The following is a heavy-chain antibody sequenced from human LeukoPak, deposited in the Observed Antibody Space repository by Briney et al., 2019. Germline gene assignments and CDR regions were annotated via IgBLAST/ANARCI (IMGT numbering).Heavy chain of an antibody. CDR3: AKDPGARVRGYYMDV. J-gene: IGHJ6*03. CDR2: IENDGSNK. D-gene: IGHD2-8*02. CDR1: GFTFSSYG. Sequence: GGSLRLSCATSGFTFSSYGMHWVRQATCKGLELVSFIENDGSNKYYADSVKGRFTISRDNSKNTLYLQMNSLRAEDTAVFYCAKDPGARVRGYYMDVWGKGTTVTVSS. V-gene: IGHV3-30*02.